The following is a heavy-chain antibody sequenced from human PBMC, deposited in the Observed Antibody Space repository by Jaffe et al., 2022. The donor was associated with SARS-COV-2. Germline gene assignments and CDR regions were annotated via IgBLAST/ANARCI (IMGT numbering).Heavy chain of an antibody. CDR3: ARHQRRGSDAFDI. Sequence: QLQLQESGPGLVKPSETLSLTCTVSGGSISSSSYYWGWIRQPPGKGLEWIGSIYYSGSTYYNPSLKSRVTISVDTSKNQFSLKLSSVTAADTAVYYCARHQRRGSDAFDIWGQGTMVTVSS. CDR2: IYYSGST. J-gene: IGHJ3*02. CDR1: GGSISSSSYY. V-gene: IGHV4-39*01. D-gene: IGHD6-25*01.